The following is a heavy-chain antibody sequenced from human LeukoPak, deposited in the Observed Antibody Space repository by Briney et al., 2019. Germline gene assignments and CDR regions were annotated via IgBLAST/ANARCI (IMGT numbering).Heavy chain of an antibody. CDR3: ARAIPMVRGVSRFDY. Sequence: GGSLRLSCTASGFTFGGYAMSWFRQAPGKGLGWVGFIRSKAYGGTTEYAASVKGRFTISRDDSKGIAYLQMNSLKTEDTDVYYCARAIPMVRGVSRFDYWGQGTLVTVSS. V-gene: IGHV3-49*03. D-gene: IGHD3-10*01. CDR1: GFTFGGYA. CDR2: IRSKAYGGTT. J-gene: IGHJ4*02.